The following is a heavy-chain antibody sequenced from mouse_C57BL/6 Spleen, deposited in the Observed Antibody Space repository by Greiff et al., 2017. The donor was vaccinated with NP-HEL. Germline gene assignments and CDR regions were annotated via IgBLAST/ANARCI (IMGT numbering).Heavy chain of an antibody. CDR1: GYTFTSYW. Sequence: QVQLKQPGTELVKPGASVKLSCKASGYTFTSYWMHWVKQRPGQGLEWIGNINPCDGGTNSNEKFKSKATLTVDKSSSTAYMHLSSLTSEDSAVYYGARDSHYYQGHYFDYWGQGTTLTVSS. CDR2: INPCDGGT. J-gene: IGHJ2*01. CDR3: ARDSHYYQGHYFDY. D-gene: IGHD1-2*01. V-gene: IGHV1-53*01.